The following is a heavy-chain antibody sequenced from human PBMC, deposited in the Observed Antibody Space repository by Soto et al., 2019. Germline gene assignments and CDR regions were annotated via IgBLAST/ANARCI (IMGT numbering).Heavy chain of an antibody. D-gene: IGHD2-2*01. CDR2: IIPIFGTA. V-gene: IGHV1-69*13. CDR3: ARVRDVTAAIDYYYYYGMDV. CDR1: GGTFSSYA. J-gene: IGHJ6*02. Sequence: GASVKVSCKASGGTFSSYAISWVRQAPGQGLEWLGGIIPIFGTANYAQKFQGRVTITADESTSTAYMELSSLRSEDTAVYYCARVRDVTAAIDYYYYYGMDVWGQGTTVTVSS.